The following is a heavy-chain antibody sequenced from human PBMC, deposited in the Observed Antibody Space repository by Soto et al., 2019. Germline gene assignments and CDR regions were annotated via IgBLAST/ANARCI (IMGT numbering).Heavy chain of an antibody. J-gene: IGHJ3*02. V-gene: IGHV3-21*01. Sequence: EVQVVESGGGLVKPGGSLRLSCAASGFTFSEYSFLWVRQAPGKGLEWLSFIANGDNHIFYSDSVKGRFTISRDNAKNSVYLQFNSLRADDSAVYYCARENGHCPDACNRGAFDIWGQGTMVTVSS. D-gene: IGHD2-2*01. CDR3: ARENGHCPDACNRGAFDI. CDR2: IANGDNHI. CDR1: GFTFSEYS.